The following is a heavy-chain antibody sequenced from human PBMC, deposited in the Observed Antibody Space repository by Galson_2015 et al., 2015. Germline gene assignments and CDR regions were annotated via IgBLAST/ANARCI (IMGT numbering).Heavy chain of an antibody. CDR2: IKQDGSEK. V-gene: IGHV3-7*01. CDR1: GFTFSSYW. Sequence: SLRLSCAASGFTFSSYWMSWVRQAPGKGLEWVANIKQDGSEKYYVDSVKGRFTISRDNAKNPLYLQMNSLRAEDTAVYYCARDRAPTGYCSSTSCQTQTENYYYYYMDVWGKGTTVTVSS. J-gene: IGHJ6*03. CDR3: ARDRAPTGYCSSTSCQTQTENYYYYYMDV. D-gene: IGHD2-2*01.